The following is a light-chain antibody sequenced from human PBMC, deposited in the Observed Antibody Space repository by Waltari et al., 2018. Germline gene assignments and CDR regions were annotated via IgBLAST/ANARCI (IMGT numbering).Light chain of an antibody. CDR1: QSILDNSNKRNC. J-gene: IGKJ2*01. CDR2: WAS. Sequence: DIVMTQSPDSQAVSLGERATINCRSSQSILDNSNKRNCLTWYQQKAVQPPRLVMSWASTRESGVPARVSGRGSGTDFTLTISSMQAEDVAVYYCQQYYTAPYTFGQGAKLEIK. CDR3: QQYYTAPYT. V-gene: IGKV4-1*01.